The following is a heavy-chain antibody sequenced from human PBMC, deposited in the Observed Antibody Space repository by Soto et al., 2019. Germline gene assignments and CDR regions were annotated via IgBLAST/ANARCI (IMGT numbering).Heavy chain of an antibody. CDR1: GGSISSGGYH. Sequence: ASETLSLTCTVSGGSISSGGYHWSWIRQHPGEGLEWIGYIYYSGITYYNPSLKSRVSISVDTAKNQFSLKLRSVTAADTAVYHCARGSDIVVVPAGTWFDPWGQGTLVTVSS. CDR2: IYYSGIT. V-gene: IGHV4-31*03. J-gene: IGHJ5*02. CDR3: ARGSDIVVVPAGTWFDP. D-gene: IGHD2-2*01.